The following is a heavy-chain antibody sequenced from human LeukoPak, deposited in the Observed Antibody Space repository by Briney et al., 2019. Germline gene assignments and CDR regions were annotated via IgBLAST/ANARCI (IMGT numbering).Heavy chain of an antibody. Sequence: ASVKVSCKVSGYTLTELSMHWARQAPGKGLEWMGGFDPEDGETIYAQKFQGRVTMTEDTSTDTAYMELSSLRSEDTAVYYCATASVLGIAVAGTLTGWGQGTLVTVSS. J-gene: IGHJ4*02. D-gene: IGHD6-19*01. CDR1: GYTLTELS. CDR3: ATASVLGIAVAGTLTG. V-gene: IGHV1-24*01. CDR2: FDPEDGET.